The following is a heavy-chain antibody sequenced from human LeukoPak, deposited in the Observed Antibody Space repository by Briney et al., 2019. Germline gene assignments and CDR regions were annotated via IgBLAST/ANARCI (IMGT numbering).Heavy chain of an antibody. J-gene: IGHJ4*02. CDR3: TGGALDY. Sequence: GGSLRLSCAASGSTFSDYWMSWVRQAPGQGLEWVAKINQDGREQHFVDSVKGRFTISRDNAKNSLFLQMDSLRAEDTAVYYCTGGALDYWGQGALVTVSS. CDR2: INQDGREQ. V-gene: IGHV3-7*04. CDR1: GSTFSDYW.